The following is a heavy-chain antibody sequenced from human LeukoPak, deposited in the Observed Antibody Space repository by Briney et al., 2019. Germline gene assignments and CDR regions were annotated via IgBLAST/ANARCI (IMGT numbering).Heavy chain of an antibody. CDR3: AKDLALPNLNYNYYALDV. J-gene: IGHJ6*02. CDR1: GLTFSRSG. CDR2: ISYDGRDI. Sequence: SGRSLRLSCAASGLTFSRSGFHWVRQAPGKGLEWVAVISYDGRDIQYADSVKGRFTIPRDDAQNTVVLQMNSLRAEDTALYYCAKDLALPNLNYNYYALDVWGQGTTVTVSS. V-gene: IGHV3-30*18.